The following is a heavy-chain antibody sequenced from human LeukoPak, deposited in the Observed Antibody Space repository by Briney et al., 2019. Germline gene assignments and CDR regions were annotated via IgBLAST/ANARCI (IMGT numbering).Heavy chain of an antibody. CDR3: ARRGGTAGYGFDV. CDR2: IYDSGTT. V-gene: IGHV4-59*08. D-gene: IGHD2-15*01. CDR1: GGSIRSYY. Sequence: SETLSLTCSVSGGSIRSYYWSWIRQPPGKGLEFIGYIYDSGTTNYNPSLKSRGAISVDTSKNQFSLRLSSVSAAETAVYYCARRGGTAGYGFDVWGQGTTVTVSS. J-gene: IGHJ6*02.